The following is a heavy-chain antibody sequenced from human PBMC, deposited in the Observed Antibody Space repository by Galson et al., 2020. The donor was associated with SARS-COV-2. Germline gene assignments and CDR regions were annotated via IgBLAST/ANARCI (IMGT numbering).Heavy chain of an antibody. V-gene: IGHV1-2*02. CDR3: ARATGCSSSRCHYSSDY. D-gene: IGHD2-2*01. Sequence: ASVQVSCKASGYTITNYYVNWVRQAPRQGLEWMGWVSPNSGGIDYAQRFQGRVTMTWDTSISTAYMELTVLRSDDTAVYYCARATGCSSSRCHYSSDYWGHGTLVTVSS. CDR2: VSPNSGGI. J-gene: IGHJ4*01. CDR1: GYTITNYY.